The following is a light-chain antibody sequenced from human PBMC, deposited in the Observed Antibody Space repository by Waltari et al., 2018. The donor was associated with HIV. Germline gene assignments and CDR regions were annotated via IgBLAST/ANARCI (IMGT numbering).Light chain of an antibody. CDR3: SAYTTYSPLAV. CDR1: SSDIGGYDY. V-gene: IGLV2-14*01. J-gene: IGLJ2*01. CDR2: GVS. Sequence: QSALTQPASVSGSPGQSITISCTGTSSDIGGYDYVSWYQQHPGKAPKLLIYGVSSRPSGVSTRFSASRSGNTASLTISGLQADDEAHYYCSAYTTYSPLAVFGGGTKLTVL.